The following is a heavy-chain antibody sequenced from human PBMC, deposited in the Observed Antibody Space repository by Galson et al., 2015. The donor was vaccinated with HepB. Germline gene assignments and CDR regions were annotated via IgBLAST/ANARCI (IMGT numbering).Heavy chain of an antibody. J-gene: IGHJ5*02. CDR3: ARLERDFWRVNILGGWFNL. CDR1: GYNFPNYW. Sequence: QSGAEVKKPGEFLKISCKGSGYNFPNYWIAWVRQMRGKGLEWVGSIDHGDSQTRYSPSFEGQVTILVDKSSTTAYLQWSRLKASDIAMYDCARLERDFWRVNILGGWFNLWGQGTLVTGSS. D-gene: IGHD3-3*01. CDR2: IDHGDSQT. V-gene: IGHV5-51*01.